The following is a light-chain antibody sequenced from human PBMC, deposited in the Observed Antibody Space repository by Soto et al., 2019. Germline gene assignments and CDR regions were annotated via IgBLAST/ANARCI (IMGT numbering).Light chain of an antibody. V-gene: IGKV3-15*01. CDR2: GAS. CDR3: QQFSNWPYT. Sequence: EIVMTQSPATLSVSPGERATLSCRASQSVSSNLAWYQQKPGQAPRLLIYGASTRATGFPARFSGSGSGTEFTLTISSLQSEDCAVYYCQQFSNWPYTLGQGTKLEIK. CDR1: QSVSSN. J-gene: IGKJ2*01.